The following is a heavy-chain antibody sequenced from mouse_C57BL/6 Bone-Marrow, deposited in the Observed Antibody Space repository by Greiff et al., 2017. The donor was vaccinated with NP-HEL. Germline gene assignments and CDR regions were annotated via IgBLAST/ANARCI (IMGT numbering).Heavy chain of an antibody. CDR3: ARGDYDGDYYAMDY. J-gene: IGHJ4*01. CDR1: GYTFTDYY. Sequence: VHVKQSGPVLVKPGASVKMSCKASGYTFTDYYMNWVKQSHGKSLEWIGVINPYNGGTSYNQKFKGKATFTVDKSSSTAYMELNSLTSEDSAVYYCARGDYDGDYYAMDYWGQGTSVTVSS. CDR2: INPYNGGT. V-gene: IGHV1-19*01. D-gene: IGHD2-4*01.